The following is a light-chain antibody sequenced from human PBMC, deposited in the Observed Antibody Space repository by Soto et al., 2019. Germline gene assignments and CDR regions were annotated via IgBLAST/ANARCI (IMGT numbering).Light chain of an antibody. CDR2: GND. CDR3: QSYDSSLSGWV. V-gene: IGLV1-40*01. Sequence: QAVVTQPPSVSGAPGQRVTISCTGGSSNIGAGYHVHWYQHLPGRAPKLFIYGNDNRPSGIPDRVSGSKSGTSASLAITGLQAEDGADYYCQSYDSSLSGWVFGGGTKVTVL. J-gene: IGLJ3*02. CDR1: SSNIGAGYH.